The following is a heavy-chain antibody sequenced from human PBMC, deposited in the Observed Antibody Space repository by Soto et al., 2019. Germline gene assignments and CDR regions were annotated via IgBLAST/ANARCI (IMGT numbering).Heavy chain of an antibody. CDR1: GGTFSSYA. D-gene: IGHD2-15*01. Sequence: QVQLVQSGAEVKKPGSSVKVSCKASGGTFSSYAISWVRQAPGQGLEWMGGIIPIFGTANYAQKFQGRVTITADESTSTAYMELSSLRSEDTAVYYCARPRYCSGGSCYIGYYYYGMDVWGQGTTVTVSS. CDR3: ARPRYCSGGSCYIGYYYYGMDV. CDR2: IIPIFGTA. J-gene: IGHJ6*02. V-gene: IGHV1-69*12.